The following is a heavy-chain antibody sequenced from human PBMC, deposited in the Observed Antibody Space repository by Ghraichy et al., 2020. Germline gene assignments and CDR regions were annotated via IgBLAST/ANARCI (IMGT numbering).Heavy chain of an antibody. J-gene: IGHJ2*01. CDR3: ARSPDGSRSYYIAYGYFDL. V-gene: IGHV3-33*01. CDR1: GFTFSSYG. Sequence: GGSLRLSCAASGFTFSSYGMHWVRQAPGKGLEWVAVIWYDGSNKYYVDSVKGRFTISRDNSRNTLYLEMNSLRVEDTAVYYCARSPDGSRSYYIAYGYFDLWGRGALVTVSS. CDR2: IWYDGSNK. D-gene: IGHD3-10*01.